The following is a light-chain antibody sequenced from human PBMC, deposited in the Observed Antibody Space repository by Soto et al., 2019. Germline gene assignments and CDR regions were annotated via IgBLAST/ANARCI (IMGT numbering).Light chain of an antibody. CDR3: SSFTSRFTFV. V-gene: IGLV2-14*01. J-gene: IGLJ1*01. CDR1: RSDVGAYNY. Sequence: QSALTQPASVSGSPGQSIAISCTGTRSDVGAYNYVSWYQQHPGKAPKPMISEVTNRPSGVSDRFSGSKSGNTASLTISGLQAEDEADYYCSSFTSRFTFVFGTGTKV. CDR2: EVT.